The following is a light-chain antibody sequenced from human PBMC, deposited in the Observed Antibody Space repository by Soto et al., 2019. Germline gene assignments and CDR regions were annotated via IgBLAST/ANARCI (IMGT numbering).Light chain of an antibody. V-gene: IGLV2-8*01. CDR2: EVS. J-gene: IGLJ2*01. CDR1: GSDVSGYNY. Sequence: QSALTQPPSASGSPGQSVTISCTGTGSDVSGYNYVSWYQHHPGKAPKLMLYEVSTRPSGVPDRFSGSKSGNTASLTVSGLQAEDEADYYCSSYAGSHIYVVFGGGTKLTVL. CDR3: SSYAGSHIYVV.